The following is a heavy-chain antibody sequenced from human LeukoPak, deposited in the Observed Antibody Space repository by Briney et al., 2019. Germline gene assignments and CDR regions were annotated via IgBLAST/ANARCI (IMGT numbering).Heavy chain of an antibody. CDR3: ARDSGDYGLIDY. V-gene: IGHV3-7*01. CDR1: GLTFSSYW. Sequence: GGSLRLSCAASGLTFSSYWMSWVRQAPGKGLEWVANIKQDGSEKYYVDSVKGRFTISRDNAKNSLYLQMNSLRAEDTAVYYCARDSGDYGLIDYWGQGTLVTVSS. CDR2: IKQDGSEK. D-gene: IGHD4-17*01. J-gene: IGHJ4*02.